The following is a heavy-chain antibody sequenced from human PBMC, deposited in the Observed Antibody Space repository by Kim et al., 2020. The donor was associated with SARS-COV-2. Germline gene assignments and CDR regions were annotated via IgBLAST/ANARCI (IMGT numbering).Heavy chain of an antibody. J-gene: IGHJ6*02. Sequence: GGSLRLSCAASGFTVSSNYMSWVRQAPGKGLEWVSVIYSGGSTYYADSVKGRFTISRDNSKNTLYLQMNSLRAEDPAVYYCARDVDIVATTHLRYYYYGMDGWGQGTTVAV. CDR1: GFTVSSNY. V-gene: IGHV3-66*01. D-gene: IGHD5-12*01. CDR2: IYSGGST. CDR3: ARDVDIVATTHLRYYYYGMDG.